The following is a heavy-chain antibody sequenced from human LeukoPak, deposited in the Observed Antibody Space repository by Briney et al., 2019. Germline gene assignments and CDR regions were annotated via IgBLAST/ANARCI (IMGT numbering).Heavy chain of an antibody. Sequence: GRSLRLSCTASGFTFDDYAMHWVRQAPGKGLEWVSGISWNSGSIGYADSVKGRFTTSRDNAKNSLYLQMNSLRAEDTAVYYCAKPLSSSWYSDLSGDWGQGTLVTVSS. CDR3: AKPLSSSWYSDLSGD. CDR1: GFTFDDYA. CDR2: ISWNSGSI. V-gene: IGHV3-9*01. D-gene: IGHD6-13*01. J-gene: IGHJ4*02.